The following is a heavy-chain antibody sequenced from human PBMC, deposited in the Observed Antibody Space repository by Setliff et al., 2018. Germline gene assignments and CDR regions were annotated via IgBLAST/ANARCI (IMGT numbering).Heavy chain of an antibody. CDR1: GGSISSGDYY. Sequence: LSETLSLTCTVSGGSISSGDYYWSWIRQPPGKGLEWIGYIYYSGDTYYNPSLNSRVTMSADTSKNQFSLSLSSVTAADTAVYYCARDNRARHYMDVWGKGTTVTVSS. D-gene: IGHD3-10*01. CDR2: IYYSGDT. V-gene: IGHV4-30-4*08. CDR3: ARDNRARHYMDV. J-gene: IGHJ6*03.